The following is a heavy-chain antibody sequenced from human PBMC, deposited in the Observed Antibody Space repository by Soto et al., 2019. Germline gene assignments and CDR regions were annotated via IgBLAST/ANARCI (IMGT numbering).Heavy chain of an antibody. CDR1: GYSFTSYW. CDR2: IYPGDSDT. CDR3: ARGYCTTTICDPWFDP. Sequence: GESLKISCTGVGYSFTSYWIGWVRQMPGKGLEWMGIIYPGDSDTRYSPSFQGQVTFSADKSITTSYLQWSSLKASDTAMYYCARGYCTTTICDPWFDPWGQGTLVTVSS. V-gene: IGHV5-51*01. D-gene: IGHD2-2*01. J-gene: IGHJ5*02.